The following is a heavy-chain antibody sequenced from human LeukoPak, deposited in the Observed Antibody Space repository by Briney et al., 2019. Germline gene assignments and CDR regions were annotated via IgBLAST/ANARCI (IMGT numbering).Heavy chain of an antibody. CDR3: ARHGNWDPFDY. D-gene: IGHD7-27*01. CDR2: IYYSGST. V-gene: IGHV4-39*01. J-gene: IGHJ4*02. CDR1: GDSINSSDYY. Sequence: SETLSLTCTVSGDSINSSDYYWAWIRQPPGEGLEWIGTIYYSGSTYYKSSLKSRLTISVDSSRNQFSLKMISVTAADTGVYYCARHGNWDPFDYWGQGALVTVSS.